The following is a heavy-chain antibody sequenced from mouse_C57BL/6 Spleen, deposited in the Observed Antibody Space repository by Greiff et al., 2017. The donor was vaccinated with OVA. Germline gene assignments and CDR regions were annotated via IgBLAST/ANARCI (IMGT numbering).Heavy chain of an antibody. CDR2: IDPEDGET. CDR3: ARPDSD. CDR1: GFNIKDYY. Sequence: VQLKESGAELVKPGASVKLSCTASGFNIKDYYMHWVKQRTEQGLEWIGRIDPEDGETKYAPNFQGKATITADTSSNTAYLQLSSLTSEDTAFYYCARPDSDWGQGTTLTVSS. V-gene: IGHV14-2*01. J-gene: IGHJ2*01.